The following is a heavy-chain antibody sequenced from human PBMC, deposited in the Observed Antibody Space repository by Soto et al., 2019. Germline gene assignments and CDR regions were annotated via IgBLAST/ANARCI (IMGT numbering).Heavy chain of an antibody. J-gene: IGHJ3*02. CDR3: ARALGYAFDI. CDR2: ISSNGGST. CDR1: GFTCISYA. Sequence: PGGSLRLSCTASGFTCISYAMRWVRQAPGKGLEYVSAISSNGGSTYYANSVKGRFTISRDNSKNTLYLQMGSLRAEDMAVYYCARALGYAFDIWGQGTMVTVSS. V-gene: IGHV3-64*01. D-gene: IGHD7-27*01.